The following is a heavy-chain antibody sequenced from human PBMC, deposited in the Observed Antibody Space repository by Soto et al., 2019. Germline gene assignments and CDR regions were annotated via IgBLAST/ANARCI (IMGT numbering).Heavy chain of an antibody. J-gene: IGHJ4*02. CDR2: IYYSGST. CDR1: GGSIRSYY. D-gene: IGHD1-26*01. Sequence: QVQLQESGPGLLKPSETLSLTCTCSGGSIRSYYCRWIRQSPGKGLEWIGYIYYSGSTYYNPSLKSRVAISVDTSKNQFSLTLSSVTAADTDVYYCAGERGYYDCGQGTLVTVSS. CDR3: AGERGYYD. V-gene: IGHV4-59*01.